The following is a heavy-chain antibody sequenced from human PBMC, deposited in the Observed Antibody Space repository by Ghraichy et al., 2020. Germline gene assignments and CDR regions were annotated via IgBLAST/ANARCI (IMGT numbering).Heavy chain of an antibody. CDR2: IHNRGST. J-gene: IGHJ5*02. Sequence: SQTLSLTCSVSGGSVSSSSYYWAWIRQPPGKALEWIGDIHNRGSTYHNPSLRSRVTIPVDTSKNQFSLKLSSVTAADTAVYYCARDAGELAWFDPWGQGTLVTVSS. V-gene: IGHV4-39*07. CDR1: GGSVSSSSYY. CDR3: ARDAGELAWFDP. D-gene: IGHD7-27*01.